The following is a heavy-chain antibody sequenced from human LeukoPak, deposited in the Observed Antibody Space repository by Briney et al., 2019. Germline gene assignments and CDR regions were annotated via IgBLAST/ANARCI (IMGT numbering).Heavy chain of an antibody. Sequence: ASVKVSCKASVYTFTSYGISWVRQAPGQGLEWMGWISAYNGNTNYAQKLQGRVTMTTDTSTSTAYMEPKSLRSDDTGVYYCARDRGGSYLDYWGQGTLVTVSS. J-gene: IGHJ4*02. CDR1: VYTFTSYG. D-gene: IGHD3-16*01. CDR3: ARDRGGSYLDY. CDR2: ISAYNGNT. V-gene: IGHV1-18*01.